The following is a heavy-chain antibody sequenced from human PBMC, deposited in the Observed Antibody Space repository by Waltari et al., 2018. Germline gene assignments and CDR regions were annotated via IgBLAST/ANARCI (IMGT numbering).Heavy chain of an antibody. CDR3: ARETYSSGWYPGAFDY. J-gene: IGHJ4*02. CDR1: GFTFSSYA. CDR2: ISYDGSKK. V-gene: IGHV3-30-3*01. Sequence: VQLLESGGGVVQPGRSLRLSWAASGFTFSSYAIHWVRQAPGQGLEWVAVISYDGSKKYYADSVKGRSTISRDKSKNTLYLQMNSRRDEDTAVYYCARETYSSGWYPGAFDYWGQGTLVTVSS. D-gene: IGHD6-19*01.